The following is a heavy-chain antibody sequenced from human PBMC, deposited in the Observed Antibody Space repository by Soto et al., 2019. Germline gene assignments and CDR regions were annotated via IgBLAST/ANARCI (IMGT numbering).Heavy chain of an antibody. CDR1: GDSVSSNSAA. CDR3: ARDPGVAAAGETHNLFDP. CDR2: TYYRSKWYN. J-gene: IGHJ5*02. D-gene: IGHD6-13*01. Sequence: SQTLSLTCAISGDSVSSNSAAWNWIRQSPSRGLEWLGRTYYRSKWYNDYAVSVKSRITINPDTSKNQFSLQLNSVTPEDTAVYYCARDPGVAAAGETHNLFDPWGQGTLVTVYS. V-gene: IGHV6-1*01.